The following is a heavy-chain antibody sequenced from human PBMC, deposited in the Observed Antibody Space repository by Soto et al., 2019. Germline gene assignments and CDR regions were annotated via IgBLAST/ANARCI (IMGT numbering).Heavy chain of an antibody. CDR1: GFTFSSYG. CDR3: AIDLTAMPY. V-gene: IGHV3-30*03. J-gene: IGHJ4*02. Sequence: QVQLVESGGGVVQPGRCLRLSCAASGFTFSSYGMHWVRQAPGKGLEWVAVISYDGSNKYYADSVKGRFTIYRDNSKNTLYLQMNSLRAEDTAVYYCAIDLTAMPYWGQGTLVTVSS. CDR2: ISYDGSNK. D-gene: IGHD5-18*01.